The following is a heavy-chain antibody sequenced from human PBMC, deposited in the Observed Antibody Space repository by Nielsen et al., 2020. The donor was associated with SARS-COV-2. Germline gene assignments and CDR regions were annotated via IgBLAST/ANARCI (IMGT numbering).Heavy chain of an antibody. CDR1: GFTFSNAW. V-gene: IGHV3-66*01. CDR3: ARDTPTDAFDI. D-gene: IGHD2-15*01. Sequence: GGSLRLSCAASGFTFSNAWMSWVRQAPGKGLEWVSVIYSGGSTYYADSVKGRFTISRDNSKNTLYLQMNSLRAEDTAVYYCARDTPTDAFDIWGQGTMVTVSS. J-gene: IGHJ3*02. CDR2: IYSGGST.